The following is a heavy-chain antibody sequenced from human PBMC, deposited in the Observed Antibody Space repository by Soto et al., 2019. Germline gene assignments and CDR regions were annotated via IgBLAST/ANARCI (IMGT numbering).Heavy chain of an antibody. D-gene: IGHD5-18*01. Sequence: EVQLLESGGGSVQPGGSLRLSCAASAFTFSSYAMSWVRQAPGKGLEWVSAISGSGGSTYYADSVKGRFTISRDNSKNTLYLQMNSLRAEDTAVYYCAKDLGYGGYFDYWGQGNLVTVSS. CDR2: ISGSGGST. CDR1: AFTFSSYA. V-gene: IGHV3-23*01. J-gene: IGHJ4*02. CDR3: AKDLGYGGYFDY.